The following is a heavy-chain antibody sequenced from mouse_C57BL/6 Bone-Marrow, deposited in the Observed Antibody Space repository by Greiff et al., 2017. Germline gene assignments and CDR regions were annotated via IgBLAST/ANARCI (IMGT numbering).Heavy chain of an antibody. V-gene: IGHV1-55*01. J-gene: IGHJ1*03. CDR1: GYTFTSYW. Sequence: QVQLQQPGAELVKPGASVKMSCKASGYTFTSYWITWVKQRPGQGLEWIGDIYPGSGSTNYTETFKSKATLTVDTSSSTAYMQLSSLTSEDSAVYYCARLGGNWANWYFDFWGTGTTVTVSS. CDR2: IYPGSGST. D-gene: IGHD4-1*01. CDR3: ARLGGNWANWYFDF.